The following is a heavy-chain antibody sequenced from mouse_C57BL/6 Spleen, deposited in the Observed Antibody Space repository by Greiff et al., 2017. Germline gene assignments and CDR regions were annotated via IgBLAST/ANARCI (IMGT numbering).Heavy chain of an antibody. CDR1: GYTFTSYG. CDR3: ARWGLTTVVATSDY. V-gene: IGHV1-81*01. CDR2: IYPRSGNT. D-gene: IGHD1-1*01. Sequence: QVQLQQSGAELARPGASVKLSCKASGYTFTSYGISWVKQRTGQGLEWIGEIYPRSGNTYYNEKFKGKATLTADKSSSTAYMELRSLTSEDSAVYFCARWGLTTVVATSDYWGQGTTLTVSS. J-gene: IGHJ2*01.